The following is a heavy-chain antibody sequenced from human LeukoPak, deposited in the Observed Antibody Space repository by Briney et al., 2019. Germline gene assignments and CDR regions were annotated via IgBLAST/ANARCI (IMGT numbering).Heavy chain of an antibody. CDR3: ARKSRADY. CDR2: IYPGDSET. V-gene: IGHV5-51*01. CDR1: GYSFTTCW. J-gene: IGHJ4*02. Sequence: GESLKISCKGSGYSFTTCWIGWVRQMPGKGLEWMGIIYPGDSETRYSPSFQGQVTISADKSISTAYLQWSRLKASDTAMYYCARKSRADYWGQGTLVTVSS.